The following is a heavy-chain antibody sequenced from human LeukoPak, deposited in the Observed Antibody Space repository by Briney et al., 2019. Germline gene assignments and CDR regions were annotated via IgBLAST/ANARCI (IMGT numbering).Heavy chain of an antibody. Sequence: GGSLRLSCEASGFTCEDYAMSWVGQIPGKGLEGVTYISSSSSTIYYADSVRGRFTISRDNAKNSLYLQMNSLRAEDTAVYYCAELGITMIGGVWGKGTTVTISS. V-gene: IGHV3-48*03. CDR3: AELGITMIGGV. CDR2: ISSSSSTI. J-gene: IGHJ6*04. D-gene: IGHD3-10*02. CDR1: GFTCEDYA.